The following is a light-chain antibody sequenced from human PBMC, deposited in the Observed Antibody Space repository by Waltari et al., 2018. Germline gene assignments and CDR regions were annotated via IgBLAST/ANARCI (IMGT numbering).Light chain of an antibody. J-gene: IGLJ3*02. CDR3: CSYAGSFTWV. CDR1: NSDVGRYNL. Sequence: QSAPTQPASVSGSPGQSITISCTGTNSDVGRYNLVSLYQQHPDKAPKLIIYDVTERPSGVSDRLSGSKSGNTASLTISGLQAEDEADYYCCSYAGSFTWVFGGGTKLTVL. CDR2: DVT. V-gene: IGLV2-23*02.